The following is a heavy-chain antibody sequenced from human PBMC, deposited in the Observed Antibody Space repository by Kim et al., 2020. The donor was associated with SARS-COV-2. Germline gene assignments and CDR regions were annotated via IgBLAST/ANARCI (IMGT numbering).Heavy chain of an antibody. D-gene: IGHD1-26*01. CDR1: GGSFSGYY. CDR2: INHSGST. Sequence: SETLSLTCAVYGGSFSGYYWSWIRQPPGKGLEWIGEINHSGSTNYNPSLKSRVTISVDTSKNQFSLKLSSVTAADTAVYYCARGGGTEYWGQGTVVTVPS. CDR3: ARGGGTEY. V-gene: IGHV4-34*01. J-gene: IGHJ4*02.